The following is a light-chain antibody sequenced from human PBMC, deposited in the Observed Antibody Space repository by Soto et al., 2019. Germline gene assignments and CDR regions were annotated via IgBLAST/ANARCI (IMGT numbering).Light chain of an antibody. CDR1: SSNIGAGYD. Sequence: QSVLTQPPSVSGAQGQRVTISCTGSSSNIGAGYDVHGYQQLPGTAPKPLIYGNSNRPSGVPDRFSGSKSGTSASLAITGLQAEDEADYYCQSYDSSLSAVVFGGGTKLTVL. V-gene: IGLV1-40*01. CDR3: QSYDSSLSAVV. J-gene: IGLJ2*01. CDR2: GNS.